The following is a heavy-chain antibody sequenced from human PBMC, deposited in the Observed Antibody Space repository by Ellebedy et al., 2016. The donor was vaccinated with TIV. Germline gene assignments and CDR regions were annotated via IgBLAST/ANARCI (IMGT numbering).Heavy chain of an antibody. CDR3: ARGGGSWEPLLGAGWFDP. Sequence: GESLKISXKGSGYSFTSYWIGWVRQMPGKGLEWMGIIYPGDSDTRYSPSFQGQVTISADKSISTAYLQWSSLKASDTAMYYCARGGGSWEPLLGAGWFDPWGQGTLVTVSS. D-gene: IGHD1-26*01. V-gene: IGHV5-51*01. CDR2: IYPGDSDT. J-gene: IGHJ5*02. CDR1: GYSFTSYW.